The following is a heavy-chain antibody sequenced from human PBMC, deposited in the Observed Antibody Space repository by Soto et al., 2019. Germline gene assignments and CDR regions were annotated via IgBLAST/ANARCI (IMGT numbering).Heavy chain of an antibody. CDR1: GYTFTSYG. CDR3: ARDRWNYAPTPSWY. J-gene: IGHJ4*02. Sequence: ASVKVSCKASGYTFTSYGISWVRQAPGQGLEWMGWISAYNGNTNYAQKLQGRVTMTTDTSTSTAYMELRSLRSDDTAVYYCARDRWNYAPTPSWYWGQGTLVTVSS. CDR2: ISAYNGNT. V-gene: IGHV1-18*01. D-gene: IGHD1-7*01.